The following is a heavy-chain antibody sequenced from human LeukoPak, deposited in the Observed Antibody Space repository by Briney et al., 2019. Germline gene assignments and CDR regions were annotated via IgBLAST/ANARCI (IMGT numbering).Heavy chain of an antibody. Sequence: GESLKISCKGSGYIXTXXWIGWVRQMPGKGLXXMGXXXXXXXXXXXXXXXXXXXXIXXDKSISTAYLQWSSLKASDTAVYYCARRADGDYWGQGTLVTVSS. CDR1: GYIXTXXW. CDR2: XXXXXXXX. J-gene: IGHJ4*02. CDR3: ARRADGDY. V-gene: IGHV5-51*01.